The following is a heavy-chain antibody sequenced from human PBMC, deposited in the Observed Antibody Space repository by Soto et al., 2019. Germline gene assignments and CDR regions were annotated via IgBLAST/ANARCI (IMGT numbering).Heavy chain of an antibody. CDR1: GFTFSSYA. Sequence: QVQLVESGGGVVQPGRSLRLSCAASGFTFSSYAMQWVRQAPGMGLEWVAVISYDGSNKYYADSVKGRFTISRDNSKNTLYLQMNSLRAEDTAVYYCAKGSSGVLLPDKNDYWGQGTLVTVSS. V-gene: IGHV3-30-3*01. CDR3: AKGSSGVLLPDKNDY. J-gene: IGHJ4*02. CDR2: ISYDGSNK. D-gene: IGHD1-26*01.